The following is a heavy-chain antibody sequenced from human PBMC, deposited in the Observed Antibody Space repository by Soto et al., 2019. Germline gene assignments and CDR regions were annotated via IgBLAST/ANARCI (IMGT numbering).Heavy chain of an antibody. V-gene: IGHV1-8*01. D-gene: IGHD2-15*01. J-gene: IGHJ6*02. CDR1: GYTFTSYD. Sequence: AASVKVSCKASGYTFTSYDINWVRQATGQGLEWMGWMNPNSGNTGYAQKFQGRVTMTRNTSISTAYMELSSLRSEDTAVYYCARGDLRVGNLRDYYYYGMDVWGQGTTVTVSS. CDR3: ARGDLRVGNLRDYYYYGMDV. CDR2: MNPNSGNT.